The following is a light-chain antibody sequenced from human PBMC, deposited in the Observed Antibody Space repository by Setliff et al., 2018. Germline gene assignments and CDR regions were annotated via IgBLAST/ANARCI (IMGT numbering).Light chain of an antibody. CDR1: SSDVGYYNY. CDR3: SSHSSTGTYV. CDR2: EVS. V-gene: IGLV2-14*01. J-gene: IGLJ1*01. Sequence: QSVLTQPASVSGSPGQSITISCTGTSSDVGYYNYVPWYQQHPGEAPQLKIYEVSNRPSGVSDRFTGSKSGNTASLTISGLQAGDEADYYCSSHSSTGTYVFGTGTKVTVL.